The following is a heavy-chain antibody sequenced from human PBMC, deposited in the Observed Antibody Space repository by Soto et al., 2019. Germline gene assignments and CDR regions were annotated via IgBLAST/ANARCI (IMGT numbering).Heavy chain of an antibody. J-gene: IGHJ4*02. CDR2: IRYDGSNK. CDR3: ARDRSHDFWCGYLFDY. Sequence: QVQLVESGGGVVQPGRSLRLSCAASGFTFSSYGMHWVRQAPGKGLVWVAVIRYDGSNKYYADSVKGRFTISRGKSKNTLHLQMNSLRAEDRGVEYCARDRSHDFWCGYLFDYWGQGTLVIVSS. D-gene: IGHD3-3*01. V-gene: IGHV3-33*01. CDR1: GFTFSSYG.